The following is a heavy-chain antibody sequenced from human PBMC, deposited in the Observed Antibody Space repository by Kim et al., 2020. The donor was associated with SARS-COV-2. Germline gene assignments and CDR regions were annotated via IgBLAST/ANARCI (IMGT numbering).Heavy chain of an antibody. D-gene: IGHD3-22*01. CDR1: GYTLTELS. CDR2: FDPEDGET. CDR3: ATEKKRFTMMQRGFDY. J-gene: IGHJ4*02. V-gene: IGHV1-24*01. Sequence: ASVKVSCKVSGYTLTELSMHWVRQAPGKGLEWMGGFDPEDGETIYAQKFQGRVTMTEDTSTDTAYMELSSLRSEDTAVYYCATEKKRFTMMQRGFDYWGQGTLVTVSS.